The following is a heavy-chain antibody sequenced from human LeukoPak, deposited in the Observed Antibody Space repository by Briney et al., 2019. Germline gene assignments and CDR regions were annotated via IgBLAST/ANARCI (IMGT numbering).Heavy chain of an antibody. CDR2: ISGSGGST. V-gene: IGHV3-23*01. J-gene: IGHJ3*02. CDR3: AKEYCSGGSCYLSRDAFDI. Sequence: GGSLRLSCAAPGFTFSSYAINWVRQAPGKGLEWVSAISGSGGSTYYADSVKGRFTISRDNSKNTLYLQMNSLRAEDTAVYYCAKEYCSGGSCYLSRDAFDIWGQGTMVTVSS. D-gene: IGHD2-15*01. CDR1: GFTFSSYA.